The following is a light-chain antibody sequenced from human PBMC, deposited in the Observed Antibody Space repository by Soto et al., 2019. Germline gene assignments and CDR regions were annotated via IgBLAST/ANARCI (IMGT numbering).Light chain of an antibody. J-gene: IGKJ1*01. Sequence: EIVLTQSPGTLSLSPGERATLSCRASQRVSSTCLAWYRQKPGQAPRLLIYGASSRASGIPDRISGRGSGTDFTLTIARLEPEHFAVYYCEQYGTSPPTCGQGTKVEIK. CDR3: EQYGTSPPT. CDR2: GAS. V-gene: IGKV3-20*01. CDR1: QRVSSTC.